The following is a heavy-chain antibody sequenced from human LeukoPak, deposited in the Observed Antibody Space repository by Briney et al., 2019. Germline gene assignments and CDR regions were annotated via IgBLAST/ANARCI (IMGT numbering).Heavy chain of an antibody. CDR3: ASGGYRFDP. V-gene: IGHV4-59*01. J-gene: IGHJ5*02. CDR1: GGSTSNYY. Sequence: MSSETLSLTCTVSGGSTSNYYWTWIRQPPGKGLEWIGYVHYSGITNYNPSLKSRVTMSVDTSKNQCSLKLSSVTAADTAMYYCASGGYRFDPWGQGTLVTVSS. CDR2: VHYSGIT. D-gene: IGHD5-12*01.